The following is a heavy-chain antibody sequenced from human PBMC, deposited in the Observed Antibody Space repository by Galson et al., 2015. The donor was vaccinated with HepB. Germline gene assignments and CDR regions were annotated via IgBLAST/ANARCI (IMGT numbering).Heavy chain of an antibody. CDR2: INHSGAT. CDR3: ARHLRSGYHVDWFDP. CDR1: GGSISGFY. J-gene: IGHJ5*02. V-gene: IGHV4-34*01. Sequence: SETLSLTCVVYGGSISGFYWTWIRQPPGKGLEWIGEINHSGATNNNPSLKSRLTISVDTSKNQVSLKLTSVTAADTAVYYCARHLRSGYHVDWFDPWGQGTLVTVSS. D-gene: IGHD3-3*01.